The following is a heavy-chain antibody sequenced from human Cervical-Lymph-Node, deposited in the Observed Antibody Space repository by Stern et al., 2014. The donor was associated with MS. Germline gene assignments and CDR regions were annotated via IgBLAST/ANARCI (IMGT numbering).Heavy chain of an antibody. Sequence: VQLVESGPGLVKPSETLSLTCTVSGGFMSSYYWSWIRQSPGKELEWIGDIYSNGITNYNPSLKSRVSISLDTSKNQFSLNLSSVTAADPAVYYCARGARIDFWGQGTLVTVSS. CDR2: IYSNGIT. CDR1: GGFMSSYY. CDR3: ARGARIDF. J-gene: IGHJ4*02. V-gene: IGHV4-59*13.